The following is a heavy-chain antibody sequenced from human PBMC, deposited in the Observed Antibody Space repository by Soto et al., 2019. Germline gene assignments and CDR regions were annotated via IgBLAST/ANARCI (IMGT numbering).Heavy chain of an antibody. CDR2: ISAYNGNT. V-gene: IGHV1-18*01. D-gene: IGHD1-26*01. CDR3: ARSGGNRHYYYMDV. CDR1: GYTFTSYG. Sequence: ASVKVSCKASGYTFTSYGISWVRQAPGQGLEWMGWISAYNGNTNYAQKLRGRVTMTTDTSTSTAYMELRSLRSDDTAVYYCARSGGNRHYYYMDVWGKGTTVTVSS. J-gene: IGHJ6*03.